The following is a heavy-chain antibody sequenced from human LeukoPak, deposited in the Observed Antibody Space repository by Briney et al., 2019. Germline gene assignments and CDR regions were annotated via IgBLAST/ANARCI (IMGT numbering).Heavy chain of an antibody. J-gene: IGHJ4*02. CDR2: IYYSGST. Sequence: SETLSLTCTVSGGSISSYYWSWIRQPPGKGLEWIGYIYYSGSTNYNPSLKSRVTISVDTSKNQFSLRLSSVTAADTAVYYCARVTGYVMEDYFDYWGQGTLVTVTS. V-gene: IGHV4-59*01. D-gene: IGHD6-13*01. CDR1: GGSISSYY. CDR3: ARVTGYVMEDYFDY.